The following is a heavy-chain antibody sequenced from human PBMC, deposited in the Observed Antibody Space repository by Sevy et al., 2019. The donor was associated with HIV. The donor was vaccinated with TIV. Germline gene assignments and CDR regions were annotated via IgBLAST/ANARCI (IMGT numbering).Heavy chain of an antibody. Sequence: GGSLRLSCAASGFTFSSYGMHWVRQAPGKGLEWVAFMRYDGSNKYYADSVKGRFTISRANSKNTLYLQMNSLGAEDTAEYYCAKPTRPESYGHGGAFDIWGQGTMVTVSS. CDR1: GFTFSSYG. J-gene: IGHJ3*02. CDR3: AKPTRPESYGHGGAFDI. CDR2: MRYDGSNK. D-gene: IGHD4-17*01. V-gene: IGHV3-30*02.